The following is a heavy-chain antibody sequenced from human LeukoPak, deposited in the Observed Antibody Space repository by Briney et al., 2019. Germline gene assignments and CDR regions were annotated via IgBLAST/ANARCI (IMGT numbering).Heavy chain of an antibody. V-gene: IGHV3-11*01. CDR2: ISSSGSTI. CDR1: GFTFSDYY. D-gene: IGHD3-22*01. Sequence: GGSLRLSCAASGFTFSDYYMSWIRQAPGKGLEWVSYISSSGSTIYYADSVKGRFTISRDNSKNSLYLQMNSLRAEDTALYYCAKGGVYDSSVYFDYWGQGTLVTVSS. J-gene: IGHJ4*02. CDR3: AKGGVYDSSVYFDY.